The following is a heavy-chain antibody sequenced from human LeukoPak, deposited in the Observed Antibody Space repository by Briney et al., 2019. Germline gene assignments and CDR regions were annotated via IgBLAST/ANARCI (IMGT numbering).Heavy chain of an antibody. CDR3: ARDSTSAWPDY. CDR1: GYTFTSYG. CDR2: ISAYNGNT. J-gene: IGHJ4*02. Sequence: ASVKVSCTASGYTFTSYGISWVRQAPGQGLEWMGWISAYNGNTNYAQKLQGRVTMTTDTSTSTAYMELRSLRSDDTAVSYCARDSTSAWPDYWGQGTLVTVSS. V-gene: IGHV1-18*01. D-gene: IGHD6-19*01.